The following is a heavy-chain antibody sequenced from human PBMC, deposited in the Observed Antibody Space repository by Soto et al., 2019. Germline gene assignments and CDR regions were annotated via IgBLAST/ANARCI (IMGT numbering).Heavy chain of an antibody. CDR2: ISGSGGST. V-gene: IGHV3-23*01. CDR1: VFNFNCYA. D-gene: IGHD1-26*01. Sequence: WGSLILCGATSVFNFNCYALRWVRLAPGNGLEWVSAISGSGGSTYYADFVKCRFTISRDNSKNTLYLQMNSLRAEDTAVYYCAKDYGSGSPLLNYFDYWGQGTLVTVSS. CDR3: AKDYGSGSPLLNYFDY. J-gene: IGHJ4*02.